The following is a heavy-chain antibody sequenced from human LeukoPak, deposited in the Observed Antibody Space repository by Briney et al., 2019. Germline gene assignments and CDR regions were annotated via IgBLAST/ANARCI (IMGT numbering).Heavy chain of an antibody. Sequence: SETLSHTCAVSGYSISSGYYWGWIRQPPGKGLEWIGSIYHSGSTYYNPSLKSRVTISVDTSKNQFSLKLSSVTAADTAVSYCARGASGGRYFALWRRGTLVTVSS. J-gene: IGHJ2*01. V-gene: IGHV4-38-2*01. CDR3: ARGASGGRYFAL. D-gene: IGHD3-16*01. CDR1: GYSISSGYY. CDR2: IYHSGST.